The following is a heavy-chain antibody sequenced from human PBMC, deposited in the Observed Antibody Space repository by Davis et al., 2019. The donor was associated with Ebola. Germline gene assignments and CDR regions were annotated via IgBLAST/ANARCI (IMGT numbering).Heavy chain of an antibody. J-gene: IGHJ6*02. CDR3: ARGGGYSYGWNYYYGMDV. CDR2: INPNSGGT. CDR1: GYTFTSYD. Sequence: ASVKVSCKASGYTFTSYDINWVRQAPGQGLEWMGWINPNSGGTNYAQKFQGRVTMTRDTSISTAYMELSRLRSDDTAVYYCARGGGYSYGWNYYYGMDVWGQGTTVTVSS. D-gene: IGHD5-18*01. V-gene: IGHV1-2*02.